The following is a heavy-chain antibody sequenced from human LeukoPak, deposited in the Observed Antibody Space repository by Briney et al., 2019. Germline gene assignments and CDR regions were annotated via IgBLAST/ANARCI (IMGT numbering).Heavy chain of an antibody. V-gene: IGHV4-61*08. CDR2: IYSSGST. D-gene: IGHD2-15*01. CDR1: GGSISSGGYY. CDR3: ARGYCSGGSCYSARY. Sequence: SQTLSLTCTVSGGSISSGGYYWSWIRQHPGKGLEWIGYIYSSGSTNYNPSLKSRVTISLDTPKNQFSLKVSSVTAADTAVYYCARGYCSGGSCYSARYWGQGTLVTVSS. J-gene: IGHJ4*02.